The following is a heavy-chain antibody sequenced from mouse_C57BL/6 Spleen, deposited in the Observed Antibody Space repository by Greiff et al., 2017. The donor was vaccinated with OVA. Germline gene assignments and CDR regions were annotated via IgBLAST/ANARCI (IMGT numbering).Heavy chain of an antibody. CDR3: SMYGYDDAMDY. D-gene: IGHD2-2*01. J-gene: IGHJ4*01. V-gene: IGHV1-15*01. CDR2: IDPETGGT. CDR1: GYTFTDYE. Sequence: VQLVESGAELVRPGASVTLSCKASGYTFTDYEMHWVKQTPVHGLEWIGAIDPETGGTAYNQKFKGKAILTADKSSSTAYMELRSLTSEDSAVYYCSMYGYDDAMDYWGQGTSVTVSS.